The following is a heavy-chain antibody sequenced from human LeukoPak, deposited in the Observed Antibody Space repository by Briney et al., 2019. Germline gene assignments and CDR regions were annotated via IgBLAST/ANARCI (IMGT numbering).Heavy chain of an antibody. D-gene: IGHD3-10*01. Sequence: SETLSLTCTVSGGSISSYYWSWIRQPPGKGLEWIGYIFYSGSTNYNPSLRSRVTISLDTSKNQFSLKLSSVTAADTAVYYCGRLTMFRGVIYGTDWHSDLWGRGTLVTVSS. CDR3: GRLTMFRGVIYGTDWHSDL. J-gene: IGHJ2*01. CDR1: GGSISSYY. CDR2: IFYSGST. V-gene: IGHV4-59*12.